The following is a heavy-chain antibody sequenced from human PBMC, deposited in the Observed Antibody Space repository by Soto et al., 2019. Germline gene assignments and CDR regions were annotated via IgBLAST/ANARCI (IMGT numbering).Heavy chain of an antibody. V-gene: IGHV3-30*18. J-gene: IGHJ4*02. CDR3: AKLGFDSSGASSLFDA. D-gene: IGHD3-22*01. CDR1: GFTFSSYA. Sequence: QVQLVESGGDVVQAGRSLRLSCVASGFTFSSYAMHWVRRAPGKGREWMTIISYDGNNRYYADSVKGRFTISRDNSKNTLYLQMNSLRPEDTAVYYCAKLGFDSSGASSLFDAWGQGTLVTVSS. CDR2: ISYDGNNR.